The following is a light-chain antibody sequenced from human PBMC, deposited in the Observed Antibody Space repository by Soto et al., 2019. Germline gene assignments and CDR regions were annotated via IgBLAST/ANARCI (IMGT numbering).Light chain of an antibody. CDR1: QSVSSSNY. J-gene: IGKJ1*01. V-gene: IGKV3-20*01. Sequence: EIVLTQSPATLSLSPGERATLSCRASQSVSSSNYLAWYQQKPGQAPRLLIYGASSRATGIPDRFSGSGSGTDFTLTISRLEPEDFAVYYCQHYGSSPRTFGRGTKVDIK. CDR3: QHYGSSPRT. CDR2: GAS.